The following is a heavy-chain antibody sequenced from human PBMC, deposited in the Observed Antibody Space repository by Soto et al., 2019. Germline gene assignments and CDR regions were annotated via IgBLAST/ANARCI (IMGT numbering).Heavy chain of an antibody. V-gene: IGHV4-34*01. CDR1: GGSFSGYY. Sequence: PSETLSLTCAVYGGSFSGYYWSWIRQPPGKGLEWIGEINHSGSTNYNPSLKSRVTISVDTSKNQFSLKLSSVTAADTAVYYCARQDTVTTLAFDIWGQGTMVTVSS. CDR2: INHSGST. CDR3: ARQDTVTTLAFDI. J-gene: IGHJ3*02. D-gene: IGHD4-17*01.